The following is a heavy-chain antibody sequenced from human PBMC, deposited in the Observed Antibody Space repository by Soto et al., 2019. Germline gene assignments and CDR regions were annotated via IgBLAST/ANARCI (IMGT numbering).Heavy chain of an antibody. CDR1: GYTFTSYG. CDR3: TTWNYGYFDY. V-gene: IGHV1-18*04. Sequence: ASLKVSCKASGYTFTSYGISWVRQAPGQGLEWMGWISAYNGNTNYAQKLQGRVTMTTDTSTSTAYMELRSLRSDDTAVYYCTTWNYGYFDYWGQGTLVTVSS. D-gene: IGHD1-7*01. J-gene: IGHJ4*02. CDR2: ISAYNGNT.